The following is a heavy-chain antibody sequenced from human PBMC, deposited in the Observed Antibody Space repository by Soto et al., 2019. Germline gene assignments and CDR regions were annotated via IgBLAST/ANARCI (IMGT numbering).Heavy chain of an antibody. Sequence: QVQLQESGPGLVKPSETLSLTCTVSGGSVSSGSYYWSWIRQPPGKGLEWIGYIYYSGSTNYNPSLKRRVTISVDTSKNPFSLKLSSVTAADTAVYYCARGDSSGWWRYYWGQGTLVTVSS. D-gene: IGHD6-19*01. CDR3: ARGDSSGWWRYY. V-gene: IGHV4-61*01. J-gene: IGHJ4*02. CDR2: IYYSGST. CDR1: GGSVSSGSYY.